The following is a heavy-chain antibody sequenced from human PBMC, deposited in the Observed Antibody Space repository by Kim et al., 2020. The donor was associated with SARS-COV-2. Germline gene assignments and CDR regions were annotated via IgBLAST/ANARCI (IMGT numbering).Heavy chain of an antibody. D-gene: IGHD6-13*01. CDR1: GFTFSSYA. J-gene: IGHJ4*02. Sequence: GESLRLSCAASGFTFSSYAMSWVRQAPGKGLEWVSGISGSGGSTNYADSVKGRFTISRDNSKNTLYLQMNSLRAEDTAVYYCAKDQEGYSSSVDYWGQGTLVTVSS. V-gene: IGHV3-23*01. CDR2: ISGSGGST. CDR3: AKDQEGYSSSVDY.